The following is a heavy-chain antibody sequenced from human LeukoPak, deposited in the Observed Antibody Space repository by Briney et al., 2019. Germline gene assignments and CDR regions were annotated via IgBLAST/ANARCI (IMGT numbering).Heavy chain of an antibody. V-gene: IGHV3-23*01. CDR1: GFTFSSYA. CDR3: AKDPDYDFWSGYPYMDV. Sequence: GGSLRLSCAASGFTFSSYAMSWVRQAPGKGLEWVSAISGSGGSTYYADSMKGRFTISGDNSKNTLYLQMNSLRAEDTAVYYCAKDPDYDFWSGYPYMDVWGKGTTVTVSS. D-gene: IGHD3-3*01. CDR2: ISGSGGST. J-gene: IGHJ6*03.